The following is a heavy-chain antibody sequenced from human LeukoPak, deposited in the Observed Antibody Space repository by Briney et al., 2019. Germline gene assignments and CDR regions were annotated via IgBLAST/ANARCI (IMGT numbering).Heavy chain of an antibody. Sequence: GGSLRLSCAASGFTFSSYWMHWVRQAPGKGLVWVSRINSDGSSTSYADSVKGRFTFSRDNAKNTVYLQMNSLRAEDTAVYYCARDYDFWGGYLGYWGQGTLVTVSS. CDR2: INSDGSST. V-gene: IGHV3-74*01. CDR3: ARDYDFWGGYLGY. CDR1: GFTFSSYW. J-gene: IGHJ4*02. D-gene: IGHD3-3*01.